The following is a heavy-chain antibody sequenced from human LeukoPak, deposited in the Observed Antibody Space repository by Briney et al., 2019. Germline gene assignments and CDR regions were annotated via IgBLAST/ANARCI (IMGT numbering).Heavy chain of an antibody. CDR1: GYTFTSYG. J-gene: IGHJ4*02. V-gene: IGHV1-18*01. D-gene: IGHD3-22*01. Sequence: AASVKVSCKASGYTFTSYGISWVRQAPGQGLEWMGWISAYNGNTNYAQKLQGRVTMTTDTSTSTAYMELRSLRPDDTAVYYCARDSQYYYDSSGPTPRVDYWGQGTLVTVSS. CDR3: ARDSQYYYDSSGPTPRVDY. CDR2: ISAYNGNT.